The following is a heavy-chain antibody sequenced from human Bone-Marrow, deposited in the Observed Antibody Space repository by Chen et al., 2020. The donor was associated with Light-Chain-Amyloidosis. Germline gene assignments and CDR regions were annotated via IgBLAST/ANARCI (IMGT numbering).Heavy chain of an antibody. Sequence: EVQLVESGGGLVQPGGSLRLSCAASGFTFSNHWMSWVRQAPGKGLEWVASIKQDGSEQNYVGSVKGRFTTSRDNAKNSLYLQMNSLRPEDTAFYYCVRAAEGGTYLEGIDHWGQGTLVTVSP. CDR2: IKQDGSEQ. D-gene: IGHD1-26*01. CDR3: VRAAEGGTYLEGIDH. CDR1: GFTFSNHW. J-gene: IGHJ4*02. V-gene: IGHV3-7*03.